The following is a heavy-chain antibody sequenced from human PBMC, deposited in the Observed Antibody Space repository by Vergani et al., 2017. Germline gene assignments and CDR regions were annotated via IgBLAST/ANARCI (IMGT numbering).Heavy chain of an antibody. D-gene: IGHD5-12*01. CDR2: ISYDGSNK. Sequence: QVQLVESGGGVVQPGRSLRLSCAASGFTFSSYGMHWVRQAPGKGLEWVAVISYDGSNKYYADSVKGRFTISRDNSKNTLYLQMNSLRAEDTAVYYCAKDWGGSGYEPYMDVWSKGTTVTVSS. J-gene: IGHJ6*03. CDR3: AKDWGGSGYEPYMDV. CDR1: GFTFSSYG. V-gene: IGHV3-30*18.